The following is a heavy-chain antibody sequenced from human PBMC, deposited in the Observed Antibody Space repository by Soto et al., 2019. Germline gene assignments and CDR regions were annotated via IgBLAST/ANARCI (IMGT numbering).Heavy chain of an antibody. J-gene: IGHJ4*02. Sequence: GGSLRLSCAASGFTFNNYAMNWVRQAPGMGLEWVATISNTGGGTYYADSVKGRFTISRDNSKNTLYLQMNSLRAEDTAVYYCAKDRRFDWLLPAQPFDYWGQGTLVTVSS. CDR1: GFTFNNYA. D-gene: IGHD3-9*01. V-gene: IGHV3-23*01. CDR3: AKDRRFDWLLPAQPFDY. CDR2: ISNTGGGT.